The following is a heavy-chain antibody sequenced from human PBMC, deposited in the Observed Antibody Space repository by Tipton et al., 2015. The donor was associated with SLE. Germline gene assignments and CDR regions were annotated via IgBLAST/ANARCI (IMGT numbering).Heavy chain of an antibody. D-gene: IGHD3-9*01. CDR1: GDYITSYY. J-gene: IGHJ4*02. CDR2: VYYSGST. Sequence: LRLSCTVSGDYITSYYWSWIRQSPGKGLEWIGSVYYSGSTNYNPSLKSRVTISVDTSKNQFSLKLSSVTAADTAVYYCARAGILTGYYPYFDYWGQGNLVTVSS. CDR3: ARAGILTGYYPYFDY. V-gene: IGHV4-59*12.